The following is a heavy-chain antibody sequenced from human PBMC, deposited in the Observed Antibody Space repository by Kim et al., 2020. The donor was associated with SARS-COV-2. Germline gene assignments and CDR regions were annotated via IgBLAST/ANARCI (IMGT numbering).Heavy chain of an antibody. V-gene: IGHV4-39*01. J-gene: IGHJ4*02. CDR1: GGSINSNTYY. D-gene: IGHD3-10*01. CDR2: VSYSGSI. CDR3: PRPHRFYGIDY. Sequence: SETLSLTCTVSGGSINSNTYYWGWIRQPPGKGLEWIGSVSYSGSIYYKPSLESRVTISVDTSKNQLSLKLSSVTAADTAVYYCPRPHRFYGIDYWGQGTL.